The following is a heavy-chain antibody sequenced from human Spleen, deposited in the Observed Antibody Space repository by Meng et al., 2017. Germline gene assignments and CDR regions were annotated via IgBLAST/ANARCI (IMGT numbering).Heavy chain of an antibody. J-gene: IGHJ5*02. CDR2: IIPMFGTT. Sequence: SVKVSCKAPGGTFNSYGLSWVRQAPGQGLEWMGGIIPMFGTTIYAQAFQGRITITADESTTTAYMHLSSLGYEDTAVYYCARVNFFNWKTEWWFDVWGQGTLVTVSS. CDR3: ARVNFFNWKTEWWFDV. D-gene: IGHD1-1*01. CDR1: GGTFNSYG. V-gene: IGHV1-69*13.